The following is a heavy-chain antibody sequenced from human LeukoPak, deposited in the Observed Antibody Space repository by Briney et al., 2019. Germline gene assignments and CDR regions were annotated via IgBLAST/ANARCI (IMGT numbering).Heavy chain of an antibody. J-gene: IGHJ5*01. CDR3: AKDLTYGYGRWEFAS. V-gene: IGHV3-23*01. D-gene: IGHD3-9*01. CDR2: ILANGFTQ. Sequence: GGSLRLSCAASGFTFSGFAMAWVRQIPGKGLEWISGILANGFTQYYADSVRGRFTISRDNSRDTLFLEMSSLRGDDTAIYFCAKDLTYGYGRWEFASWGQGTLVTVA. CDR1: GFTFSGFA.